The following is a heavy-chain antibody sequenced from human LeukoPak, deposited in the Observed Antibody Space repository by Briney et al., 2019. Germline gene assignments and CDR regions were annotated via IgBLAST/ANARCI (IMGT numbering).Heavy chain of an antibody. D-gene: IGHD3-22*01. J-gene: IGHJ4*02. CDR3: AKGYSGYYAMDDFDY. CDR1: GFTFSSYA. CDR2: ISGSGGST. V-gene: IGHV3-23*01. Sequence: GGSLRLSCAASGFTFSSYAMSWVRQAPGKGLEWVSAISGSGGSTYYADSVKGRFTISRDNSRNTLYLQINSLRVEDTAEYYCAKGYSGYYAMDDFDYWGQGTRVTVSS.